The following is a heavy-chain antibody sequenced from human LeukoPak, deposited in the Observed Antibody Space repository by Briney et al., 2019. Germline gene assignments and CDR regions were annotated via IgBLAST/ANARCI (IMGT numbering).Heavy chain of an antibody. CDR1: GFTFSSYS. Sequence: GGSLRLSCAASGFTFSSYSMNWVRQASGKGLEWVSSITSSSSYTYYADSVKGRFTISRDNAKNSLYLQMNSLRAEDTAVYYCVRTPSRWQLFDYWGQETLVTVSS. J-gene: IGHJ4*02. D-gene: IGHD5-24*01. CDR2: ITSSSSYT. V-gene: IGHV3-21*01. CDR3: VRTPSRWQLFDY.